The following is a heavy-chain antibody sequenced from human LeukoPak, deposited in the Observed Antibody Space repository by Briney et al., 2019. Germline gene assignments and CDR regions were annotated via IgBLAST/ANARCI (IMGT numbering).Heavy chain of an antibody. CDR3: ARDRINMMVLVHDSGHAL. J-gene: IGHJ4*02. Sequence: PGGSLSLSCAASGFTLSEYGIHWVRQAPGKGLEWVAVLSYDGSDRYYADSVNGRFTISRDISSDTVSLQMNSLRVEDTAVYFCARDRINMMVLVHDSGHALRGQGTLVTVSS. V-gene: IGHV3-30*01. CDR2: LSYDGSDR. CDR1: GFTLSEYG. D-gene: IGHD3-22*01.